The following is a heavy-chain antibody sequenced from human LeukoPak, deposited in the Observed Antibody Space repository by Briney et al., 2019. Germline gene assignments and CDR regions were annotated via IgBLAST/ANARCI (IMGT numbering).Heavy chain of an antibody. Sequence: PGGSLRLSCAASGFTFSSYAMHWVRQAPGKGLEWVAVISYDGSNKHYADSVKGRFTISRDNSKNTLYLQMNSLRAEDTAVYYCARAAFSRTIDYWGQGTTVTVSS. D-gene: IGHD3-3*02. V-gene: IGHV3-30*04. CDR2: ISYDGSNK. CDR3: ARAAFSRTIDY. CDR1: GFTFSSYA. J-gene: IGHJ4*03.